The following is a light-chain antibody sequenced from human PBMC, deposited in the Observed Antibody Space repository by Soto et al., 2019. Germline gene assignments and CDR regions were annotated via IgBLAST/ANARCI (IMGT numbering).Light chain of an antibody. Sequence: QIVVTQESSLSVSPGGTVTLTCGLTSGSVSITSYPSWFQQTPGQAPRTLIYSTNTRSSGVPDRFSGSILGSKAALTITGAQADDESHYYCALYMGSGIMVFGGGTKLTVL. CDR3: ALYMGSGIMV. CDR2: STN. J-gene: IGLJ3*02. CDR1: SGSVSITSY. V-gene: IGLV8-61*01.